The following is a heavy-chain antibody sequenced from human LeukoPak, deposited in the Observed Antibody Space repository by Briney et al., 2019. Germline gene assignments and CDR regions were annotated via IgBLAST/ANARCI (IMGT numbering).Heavy chain of an antibody. CDR3: ARDFSTRESF. Sequence: GGSLRLSCAASGFTFSSYDMSWVRQAPGKGLVWVSRINSDGTITSCADSLKDRFTISRDNAKNTVYLDTNSLRGEDSAIYYCARDFSTRESFWGQGTLVTVSS. D-gene: IGHD2/OR15-2a*01. V-gene: IGHV3-74*01. CDR2: INSDGTIT. J-gene: IGHJ4*02. CDR1: GFTFSSYD.